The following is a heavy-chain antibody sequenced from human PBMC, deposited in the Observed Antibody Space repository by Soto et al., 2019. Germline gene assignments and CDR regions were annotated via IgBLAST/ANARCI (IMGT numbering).Heavy chain of an antibody. CDR3: NCYDSSGHDVFDI. V-gene: IGHV3-33*03. J-gene: IGHJ3*02. CDR2: IWYDGSNK. Sequence: GGSLRLSCTPSGFTFSTYGMHWARQAPGKGLEWVAVIWYDGSNKVYAESVKGRFTISRDNVKNTLYLQMNSLRAEDTAVYHCNCYDSSGHDVFDIWGQGTMVTVSS. CDR1: GFTFSTYG. D-gene: IGHD3-22*01.